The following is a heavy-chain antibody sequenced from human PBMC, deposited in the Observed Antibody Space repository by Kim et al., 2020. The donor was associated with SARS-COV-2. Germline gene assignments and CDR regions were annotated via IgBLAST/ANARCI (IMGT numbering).Heavy chain of an antibody. J-gene: IGHJ6*02. D-gene: IGHD6-13*01. CDR1: GYTFTSYY. CDR2: INPSGGRT. CDR3: GRDQPWYSSSWISYGMDV. Sequence: ASVKVSCKASGYTFTSYYMHWVRQAPGQGLEWMGIINPSGGRTSYAQKFQGRVTMTRDTSTSTGYMELSSLRSEDTAVYYCGRDQPWYSSSWISYGMDVWGQGTTVTVSS. V-gene: IGHV1-46*01.